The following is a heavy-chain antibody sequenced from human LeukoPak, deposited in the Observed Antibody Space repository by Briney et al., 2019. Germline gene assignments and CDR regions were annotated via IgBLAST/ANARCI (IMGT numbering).Heavy chain of an antibody. CDR1: GYTFTRNT. J-gene: IGHJ4*02. D-gene: IGHD3-22*01. CDR3: VTNFDSSGYFGY. CDR2: VNTNTGNP. Sequence: ASVKVSCKASGYTFTRNTINWVRQAPGQGLEWMGWVNTNTGNPTYAQGFTGRFVFSSDASVSTAYLQIGSLKAEDTAVYYCVTNFDSSGYFGYWGQGTLVTVSS. V-gene: IGHV7-4-1*01.